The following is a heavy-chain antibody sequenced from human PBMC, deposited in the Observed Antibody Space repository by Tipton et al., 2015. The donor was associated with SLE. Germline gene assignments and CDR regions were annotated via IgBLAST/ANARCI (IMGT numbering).Heavy chain of an antibody. Sequence: GSLRLSCTVSGGSISTYYWSWIRQPPGKGLEWIGYIYYSGSTNYNPSLKSRVTISVDTSKNQFSLKLSAVTAADTAVYYCARDVGPGWFDPWGQGTPVTVSS. CDR2: IYYSGST. J-gene: IGHJ5*02. CDR1: GGSISTYY. V-gene: IGHV4-59*01. CDR3: ARDVGPGWFDP. D-gene: IGHD1-26*01.